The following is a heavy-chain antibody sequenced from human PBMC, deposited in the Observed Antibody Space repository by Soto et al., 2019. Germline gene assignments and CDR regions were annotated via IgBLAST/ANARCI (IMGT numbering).Heavy chain of an antibody. Sequence: GGSLRLSCAASGFTFSSYSMNWVRQAPGKRLEWVSSISSSSSYIYYADSVKVRFTITRDNAKSSLYLQMNSLRAEDTAVYYCARGITIFGVAYFDYWGQGTLVTVSS. V-gene: IGHV3-21*04. CDR3: ARGITIFGVAYFDY. CDR2: ISSSSSYI. CDR1: GFTFSSYS. D-gene: IGHD3-3*01. J-gene: IGHJ4*02.